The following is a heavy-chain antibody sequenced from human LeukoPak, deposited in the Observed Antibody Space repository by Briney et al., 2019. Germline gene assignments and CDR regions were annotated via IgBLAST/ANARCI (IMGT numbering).Heavy chain of an antibody. J-gene: IGHJ4*02. D-gene: IGHD5-24*01. CDR1: GFTFSSYA. V-gene: IGHV3-30-3*01. Sequence: PGGSLRLSCAASGFTFSSYAMHWVRQAPGKGLEWVAVISYDGSNKYYADSVKGRFTISRDNSKNTLYLQMNSLRAEDTAVYYCAREWTSYLQYLDYWGQGTLVTVSS. CDR2: ISYDGSNK. CDR3: AREWTSYLQYLDY.